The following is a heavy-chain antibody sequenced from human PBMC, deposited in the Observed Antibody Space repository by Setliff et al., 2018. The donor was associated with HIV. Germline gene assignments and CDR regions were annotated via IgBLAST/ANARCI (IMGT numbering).Heavy chain of an antibody. V-gene: IGHV4-31*03. CDR2: IYHTGKT. D-gene: IGHD1-26*01. CDR3: AKEGNSVDNWLDP. J-gene: IGHJ5*02. CDR1: GDPIFIGGYY. Sequence: SETLSLTCTVSGDPIFIGGYYWSWIRQHPGGGLEWIGYIYHTGKTYCNPSLQSRIIMSLDMSQNQFSLKLSSVTAADTAVYYCAKEGNSVDNWLDPWGPGTLVTVS.